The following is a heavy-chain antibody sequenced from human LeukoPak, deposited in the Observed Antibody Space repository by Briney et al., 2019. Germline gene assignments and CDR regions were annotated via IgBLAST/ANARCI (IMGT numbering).Heavy chain of an antibody. CDR3: ARAAATTRNGFGY. CDR2: IYYSGNT. D-gene: IGHD1-26*01. CDR1: GDSISGYY. V-gene: IGHV4-59*08. Sequence: SETLSLTCTVSGDSISGYYWSWIRQPPGKGLEWIGYIYYSGNTNYNPSLKSRVTISVDTSKNQSSLKLSFVTAADTAVYFCARAAATTRNGFGYWGQGTLVTVSS. J-gene: IGHJ4*02.